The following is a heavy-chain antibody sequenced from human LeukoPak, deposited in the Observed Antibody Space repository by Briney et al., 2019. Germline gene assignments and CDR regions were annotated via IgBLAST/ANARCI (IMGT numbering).Heavy chain of an antibody. J-gene: IGHJ3*02. CDR3: ARDTYDAFDI. V-gene: IGHV4-34*01. Sequence: ASETLPLTCAVYGGSFSGYYWSWIRQPPGEGLEWIGEINHSGRTNYNPSLKSRVTISVDTSKNQFSLKLSSVTAADTAVYYCARDTYDAFDIWGQGTMVTVSS. D-gene: IGHD2-2*02. CDR2: INHSGRT. CDR1: GGSFSGYY.